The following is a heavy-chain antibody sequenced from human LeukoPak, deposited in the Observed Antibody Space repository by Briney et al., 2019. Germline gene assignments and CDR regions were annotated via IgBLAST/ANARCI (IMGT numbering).Heavy chain of an antibody. CDR2: IYTSGST. Sequence: PSETLSLTCTVSGGSISSYYWSWIRQPAGKGLEWIGRIYTSGSTNYNPSLKSRVTISVDKSKNQFSLKLSSGTAADTAVYYCARDPGGIVGATTNAFDIWGQGTMVTVSS. J-gene: IGHJ3*02. CDR1: GGSISSYY. CDR3: ARDPGGIVGATTNAFDI. D-gene: IGHD1-26*01. V-gene: IGHV4-4*07.